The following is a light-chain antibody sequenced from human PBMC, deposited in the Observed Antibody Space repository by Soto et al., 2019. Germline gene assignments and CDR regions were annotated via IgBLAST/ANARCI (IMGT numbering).Light chain of an antibody. V-gene: IGKV3-15*01. CDR1: QSVASN. Sequence: EMAVTQSPATLSVSPGERATLSCRASQSVASNLAWYQQKPGQTPRLLIYAASTRATGIPARFSGSGSGTDFNLTITSLQSEDFAVYYCQQYYRWPRTFGQGTKVDIK. CDR3: QQYYRWPRT. CDR2: AAS. J-gene: IGKJ1*01.